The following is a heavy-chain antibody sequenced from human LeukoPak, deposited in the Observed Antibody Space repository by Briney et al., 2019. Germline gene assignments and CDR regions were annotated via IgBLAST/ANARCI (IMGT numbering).Heavy chain of an antibody. Sequence: SETLSLTCTVSGGSISSYYWSWIRQPPGKGLEWIGYIQYSGSTNYKPSLKSRVTMSVDTSKNQFSLRLSSVTAADTAVYYCARERDYGDQFFDYWGQGTLVTVSS. CDR2: IQYSGST. D-gene: IGHD4-17*01. CDR3: ARERDYGDQFFDY. CDR1: GGSISSYY. V-gene: IGHV4-59*01. J-gene: IGHJ4*02.